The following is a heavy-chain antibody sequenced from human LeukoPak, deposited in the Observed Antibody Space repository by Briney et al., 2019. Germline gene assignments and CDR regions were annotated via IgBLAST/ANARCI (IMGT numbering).Heavy chain of an antibody. V-gene: IGHV3-66*01. Sequence: SGGSLRLSCAASGFTFSSYEMNWVRQAPGKGLEWVSVIYSGGSTYYADSVKGRFTISRDNSKNTLYLQMNSLRAEDTAVYYCARGDYGSGLFDYWGQGTLVTVSS. CDR1: GFTFSSYE. D-gene: IGHD3-10*01. CDR2: IYSGGST. CDR3: ARGDYGSGLFDY. J-gene: IGHJ4*02.